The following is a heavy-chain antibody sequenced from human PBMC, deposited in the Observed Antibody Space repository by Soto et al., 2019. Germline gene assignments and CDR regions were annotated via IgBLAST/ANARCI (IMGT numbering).Heavy chain of an antibody. CDR2: ISWNSGSI. J-gene: IGHJ3*02. Sequence: HPGGSLRLSCAASGFTFDDYAMHWVRQAPGKGLEWVSGISWNSGSIGYADSVKGRFTISRDNAKNSLYLQMNSLRAEDTALYYCAKDSLFDIVVVPAARAFDIWGQGTMVTVSS. CDR3: AKDSLFDIVVVPAARAFDI. D-gene: IGHD2-2*01. V-gene: IGHV3-9*01. CDR1: GFTFDDYA.